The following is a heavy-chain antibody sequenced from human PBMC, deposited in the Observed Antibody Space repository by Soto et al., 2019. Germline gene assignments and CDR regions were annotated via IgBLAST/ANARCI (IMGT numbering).Heavy chain of an antibody. J-gene: IGHJ6*02. CDR1: GGSISSSSYY. CDR3: ASQASPYYYYGMDV. CDR2: IYYSGST. V-gene: IGHV4-39*01. Sequence: QLQLQESGPGLVKPSETLSLTCTVSGGSISSSSYYWGWIRQPPGKGLEWIGSIYYSGSTYYNPSLKSRVTISVDTSKNQFSLNLSSVTAADTAVYYCASQASPYYYYGMDVWGQGTTVTVSS.